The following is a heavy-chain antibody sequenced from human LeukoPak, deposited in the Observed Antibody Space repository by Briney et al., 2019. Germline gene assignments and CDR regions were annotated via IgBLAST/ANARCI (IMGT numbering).Heavy chain of an antibody. J-gene: IGHJ4*02. CDR1: GYTFTSYA. Sequence: GASVKVSCKASGYTFTSYAMHWVRQAPGQTLEWMGWINAGNGNTKYSQKFQGRVTITRDTSASTAYMELSSLRSEDTAVYYCARDECSSTSCQYFFDYWGQGTLVTVSS. CDR3: ARDECSSTSCQYFFDY. V-gene: IGHV1-3*01. D-gene: IGHD2-2*01. CDR2: INAGNGNT.